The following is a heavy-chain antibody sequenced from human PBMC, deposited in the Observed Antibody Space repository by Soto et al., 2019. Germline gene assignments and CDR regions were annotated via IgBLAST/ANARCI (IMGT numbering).Heavy chain of an antibody. V-gene: IGHV1-69*01. CDR2: IIPIFGTA. J-gene: IGHJ6*02. Sequence: QVQLVQSGAEVKKPGSSVKVSGKASGGTFSSYAISWVRQAPGQGVEWMGGIIPIFGTANYAQKFQGRVTITADESTSTAYMELSSLRSEDTAVYYCARGRRSSSAGYYYYYYGMDVWGQGTTVTVSS. CDR3: ARGRRSSSAGYYYYYYGMDV. CDR1: GGTFSSYA. D-gene: IGHD6-6*01.